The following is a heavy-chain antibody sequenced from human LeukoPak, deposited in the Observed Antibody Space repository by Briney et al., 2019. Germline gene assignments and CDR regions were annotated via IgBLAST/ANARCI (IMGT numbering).Heavy chain of an antibody. CDR2: INHSGST. CDR1: GGSFSGYY. J-gene: IGHJ4*02. CDR3: ARGKRVVPAAPRYYYGSGSYDLDY. V-gene: IGHV4-34*01. Sequence: SETLSLTCAVYGGSFSGYYWSWIRQPPGKGLEWIGEINHSGSTNYNPSLKSRVTISVGTSKNQFSLKLSSVTAADTAVYYCARGKRVVPAAPRYYYGSGSYDLDYWGQGTLVTVSS. D-gene: IGHD3-10*01.